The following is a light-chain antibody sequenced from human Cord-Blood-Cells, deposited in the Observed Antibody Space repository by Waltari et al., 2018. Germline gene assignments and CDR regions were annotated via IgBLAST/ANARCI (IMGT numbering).Light chain of an antibody. V-gene: IGLV7-43*01. CDR2: STS. Sequence: QTVVTQEPSLTVSPGGTVTLTCASSTGAVTSGYYPNWFKQKPGQAPRALIYSTSNSHSWTPARFSGSRRGGKAALTLSGVQPEDEAEYYCLLYYGGAGVFGGGTKLTVL. J-gene: IGLJ3*02. CDR1: TGAVTSGYY. CDR3: LLYYGGAGV.